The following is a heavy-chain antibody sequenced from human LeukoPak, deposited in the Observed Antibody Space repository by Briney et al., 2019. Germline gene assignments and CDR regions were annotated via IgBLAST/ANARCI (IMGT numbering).Heavy chain of an antibody. CDR3: ARDGIAAAEPGADY. Sequence: ASVKVSCKASGYTFTDYYMHWVRQSPGQGLEWMGWINPNSGGTNYAQKFQGRVTMTRDTSISTAYMELSRLRSDDTAVYYCARDGIAAAEPGADYWGQGTLVTVSS. V-gene: IGHV1-2*02. J-gene: IGHJ4*02. CDR1: GYTFTDYY. D-gene: IGHD6-13*01. CDR2: INPNSGGT.